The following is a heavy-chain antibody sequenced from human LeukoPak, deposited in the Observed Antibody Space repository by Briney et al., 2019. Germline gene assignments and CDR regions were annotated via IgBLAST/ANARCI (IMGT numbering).Heavy chain of an antibody. Sequence: GGSLRLSCAASGFTFSSYAMHWVRQAPGKGLEWVAVISYDGSNKYYADSVKGRFTISRDNSKNTLYLQMNSLRAEDTAVYYCAKDGGSGSLQFDYWGQGTLVTVSS. CDR3: AKDGGSGSLQFDY. V-gene: IGHV3-30-3*01. CDR2: ISYDGSNK. D-gene: IGHD3-10*01. CDR1: GFTFSSYA. J-gene: IGHJ4*02.